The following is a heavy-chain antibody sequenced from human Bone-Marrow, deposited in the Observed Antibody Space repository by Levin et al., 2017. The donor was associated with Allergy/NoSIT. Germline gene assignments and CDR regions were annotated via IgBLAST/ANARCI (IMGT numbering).Heavy chain of an antibody. J-gene: IGHJ6*03. CDR1: GFTFSSYG. CDR2: IWYDGSNK. CDR3: ARDGLDCSSTSCYADYYYYYMDV. D-gene: IGHD2-2*01. Sequence: GESLKISCAASGFTFSSYGMHWVRQAPGKGLEWVAVIWYDGSNKYYADSVKGRFTISRDNSKNTLYLQMNSLRAEDTAVYYCARDGLDCSSTSCYADYYYYYMDVWGKGTTVTVSS. V-gene: IGHV3-33*01.